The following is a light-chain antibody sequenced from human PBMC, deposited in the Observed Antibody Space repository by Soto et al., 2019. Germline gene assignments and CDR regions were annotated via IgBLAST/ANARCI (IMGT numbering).Light chain of an antibody. V-gene: IGKV3-15*01. CDR1: QSVSSF. Sequence: EIVLTQYPATLSLSPGERATLSCRASQSVSSFLAWYQQKPGQPPRLLIYGASTRATGIPARFSGSGSGTEFTLTISSLQSEDFAVYYCQQYQSWPLTFGGGTKVDIK. CDR3: QQYQSWPLT. CDR2: GAS. J-gene: IGKJ4*01.